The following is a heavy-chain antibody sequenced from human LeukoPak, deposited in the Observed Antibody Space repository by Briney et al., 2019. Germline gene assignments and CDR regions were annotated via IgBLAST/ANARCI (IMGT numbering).Heavy chain of an antibody. V-gene: IGHV3-74*01. CDR3: ARGRPHGNDY. J-gene: IGHJ4*02. CDR2: IASDGSST. D-gene: IGHD4-23*01. Sequence: GGSLRLSCAASGFTFSSYWMNWVRKAPGRGLGWVSRIASDGSSTTYADSVKGRFSISRDNAKNTLYLQMNSLRVEDTAVYYCARGRPHGNDYWGQGTLVTVSS. CDR1: GFTFSSYW.